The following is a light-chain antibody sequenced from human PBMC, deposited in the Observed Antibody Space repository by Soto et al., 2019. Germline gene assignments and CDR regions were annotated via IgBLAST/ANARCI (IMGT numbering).Light chain of an antibody. CDR2: GPS. J-gene: IGKJ1*01. V-gene: IGKV3-15*01. CDR3: QQYNSWHRT. Sequence: EIVMTQSPATLSVSPGERATLSCRASQSVSSNLAWYQQKPGQAPRLLMYGPSTRATGIPARFGGSGSGTEFTLTISSLQYEDFALYYCQQYNSWHRTLGQGTKVDIK. CDR1: QSVSSN.